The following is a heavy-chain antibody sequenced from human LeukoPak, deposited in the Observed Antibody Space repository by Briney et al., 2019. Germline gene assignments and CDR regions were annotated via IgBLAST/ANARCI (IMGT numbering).Heavy chain of an antibody. D-gene: IGHD2-2*01. CDR2: IYYRGST. J-gene: IGHJ5*02. V-gene: IGHV4-39*01. CDR1: GFTFSRYW. CDR3: ARHPYQLLWLSWLDP. Sequence: GSLRLSCAASGFTFSRYWMSWVRQPPGKGLEWIGSIYYRGSTYYNPSLKSRVTISVDTSKNQFSLKLSSVTAADTAVYYCARHPYQLLWLSWLDPWGQGTLVTVSS.